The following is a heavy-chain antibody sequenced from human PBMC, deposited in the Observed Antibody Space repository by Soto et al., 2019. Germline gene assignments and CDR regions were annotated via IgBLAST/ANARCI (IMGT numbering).Heavy chain of an antibody. J-gene: IGHJ4*02. CDR2: ISAHNGNT. CDR3: ARGRYGDY. CDR1: GYDFTTYG. Sequence: QVHLVQSGAEVKKPGASVKVSCKGSGYDFTTYGITCVRQAPGQGLEWMAWISAHNGNTDYAQKLQGGVTVTRDTSTSTAYMELRSLRSDDTDVYYCARGRYGDYWGQGALVTVSS. V-gene: IGHV1-18*01. D-gene: IGHD1-1*01.